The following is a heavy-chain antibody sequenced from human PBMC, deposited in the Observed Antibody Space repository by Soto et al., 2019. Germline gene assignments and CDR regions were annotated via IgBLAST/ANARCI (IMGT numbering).Heavy chain of an antibody. CDR2: VYYTGIT. J-gene: IGHJ4*02. Sequence: SETLSLTCTVSGDSVTRHYWSWVRQPPGKGLECIGYVYYTGITNVNPSLKSRVTVSMDTSKNQFSLKMRSVTAADTAVYYCARTARLLDSWGQGILVTVSS. D-gene: IGHD6-6*01. CDR3: ARTARLLDS. CDR1: GDSVTRHY. V-gene: IGHV4-59*02.